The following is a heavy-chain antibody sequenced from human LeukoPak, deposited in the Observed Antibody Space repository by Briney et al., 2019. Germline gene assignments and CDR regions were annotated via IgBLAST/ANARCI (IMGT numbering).Heavy chain of an antibody. Sequence: KPSETLSLTCAVYGGSFSGYYWSWIRQPPGKGLEWIGEINHSGSTNYNPSLKSRVTISLDTPRNQFSLKLNSVTAADTAVYYCAKSNGYGLVDIWGQGTMVTVSS. V-gene: IGHV4-34*01. CDR1: GGSFSGYY. D-gene: IGHD3-10*01. J-gene: IGHJ3*02. CDR2: INHSGST. CDR3: AKSNGYGLVDI.